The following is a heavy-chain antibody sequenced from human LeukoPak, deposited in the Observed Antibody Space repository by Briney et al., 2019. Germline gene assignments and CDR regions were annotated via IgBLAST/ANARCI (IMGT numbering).Heavy chain of an antibody. CDR3: ARRIFLEWLFEVSAFDI. V-gene: IGHV3-21*01. Sequence: GGSLRLSCAASGFTFSSYSMNWVRQAPGKGLEWVSAISSSSSYIYYADSVKGRFTISRDNDKNSLYLQMNSLRAEDTAVYYSARRIFLEWLFEVSAFDIWGQGTMVTVSS. CDR2: ISSSSSYI. D-gene: IGHD3-3*01. CDR1: GFTFSSYS. J-gene: IGHJ3*02.